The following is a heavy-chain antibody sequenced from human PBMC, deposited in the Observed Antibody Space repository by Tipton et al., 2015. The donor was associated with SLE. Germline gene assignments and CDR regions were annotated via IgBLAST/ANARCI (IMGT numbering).Heavy chain of an antibody. Sequence: TLSLTCTVSGGSISSYYWSWIRQPPGKGLEWIGYIYYSGSTNYNPSLKSRVTISVDTSKNQFSLKLSSVTAADTAVYYCARDPGIAVAGYYFDYWGQGTLATVSS. CDR3: ARDPGIAVAGYYFDY. CDR1: GGSISSYY. CDR2: IYYSGST. J-gene: IGHJ4*02. D-gene: IGHD6-19*01. V-gene: IGHV4-59*01.